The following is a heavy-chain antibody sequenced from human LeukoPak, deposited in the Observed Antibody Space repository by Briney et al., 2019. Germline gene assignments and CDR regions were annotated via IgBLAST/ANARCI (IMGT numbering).Heavy chain of an antibody. CDR1: GFTFDDYA. Sequence: GGSLRLSCAASGFTFDDYAMHWVRQAPGKGLEWVSGISWNSGSIGYADSVKGRFTISRDNAKNSLYLQMNSLRAEDTALYYCAKAFSGLLVDNYYYGMDVWGQGTTVTVSS. CDR2: ISWNSGSI. V-gene: IGHV3-9*01. CDR3: AKAFSGLLVDNYYYGMDV. J-gene: IGHJ6*02. D-gene: IGHD6-25*01.